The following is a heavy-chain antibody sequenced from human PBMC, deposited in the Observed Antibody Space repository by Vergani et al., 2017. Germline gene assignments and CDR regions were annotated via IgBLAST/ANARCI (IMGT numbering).Heavy chain of an antibody. CDR2: INPNSGGT. D-gene: IGHD2-2*01. Sequence: QVQLVQSGAEVKKPGASVKVSCKASGYTFAGYYIHWVRQAPGQRLEWMGWINPNSGGTNYAQKFQGRVTMTRDTSISTAYMELSRLRSDDTAVYYCARAKRGREIVVVPAAIKPEPAYYYYYMDVWGKGTTVTVSS. V-gene: IGHV1-2*02. J-gene: IGHJ6*03. CDR1: GYTFAGYY. CDR3: ARAKRGREIVVVPAAIKPEPAYYYYYMDV.